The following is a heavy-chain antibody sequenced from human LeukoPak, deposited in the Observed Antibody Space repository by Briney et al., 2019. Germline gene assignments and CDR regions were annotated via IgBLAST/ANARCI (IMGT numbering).Heavy chain of an antibody. CDR3: AIVSGVDCFDP. J-gene: IGHJ5*02. Sequence: SGGSLRLSCAAPGFTFSSYWMHWVRQVPGKGLVWVSRINSDGRSTSYADSVKGRFTISRDNAKNTLYLQMNSLRAEDTAVYYCAIVSGVDCFDPWGQGTMVIVSS. D-gene: IGHD2-15*01. V-gene: IGHV3-74*01. CDR2: INSDGRST. CDR1: GFTFSSYW.